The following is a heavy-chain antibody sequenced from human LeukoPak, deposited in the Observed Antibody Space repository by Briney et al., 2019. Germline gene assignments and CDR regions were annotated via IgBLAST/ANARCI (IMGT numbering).Heavy chain of an antibody. CDR2: LSNGLRNSDDST. V-gene: IGHV3-23*01. CDR1: GFTFSTYA. Sequence: GGSLRLSCAASGFTFSTYAMGWVRQAPGKGLEWVSSLSNGLRNSDDSTIYADSVKGRFTISRDNSKNMLFLQMNSLRADDTAVYYCAKGPVWFEPYYFDYWGQGTLVTVSS. J-gene: IGHJ4*02. D-gene: IGHD3-10*01. CDR3: AKGPVWFEPYYFDY.